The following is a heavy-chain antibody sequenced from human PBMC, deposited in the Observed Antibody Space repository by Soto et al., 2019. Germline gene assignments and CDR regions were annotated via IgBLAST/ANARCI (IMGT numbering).Heavy chain of an antibody. V-gene: IGHV1-8*01. CDR2: MNPNSGNT. CDR3: ARGYLSYPIYWFGP. J-gene: IGHJ5*02. CDR1: GYTFTSYD. Sequence: QVQLVQSGAEVKKPGASVKVSCKASGYTFTSYDINWVRQATGQGLEWMGWMNPNSGNTGYAQKFQGRVTMTRNTXXSTEYMALRSLRSEDTAVYYCARGYLSYPIYWFGPWGQGTLVTVSS.